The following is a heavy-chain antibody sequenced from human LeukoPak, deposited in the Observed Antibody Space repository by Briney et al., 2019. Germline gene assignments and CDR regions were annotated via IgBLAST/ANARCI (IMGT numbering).Heavy chain of an antibody. D-gene: IGHD3-16*01. CDR2: IKEDGSEK. Sequence: PGGSLRLSCAASGFTFSSYWMTWVRQALGKGLEWVANIKEDGSEKYSVDSVKGRFTISRDNAKNSLYLQMNSLSAEDTAVYYCARDYVVDYWGQGTLVTVSS. CDR3: ARDYVVDY. CDR1: GFTFSSYW. J-gene: IGHJ4*02. V-gene: IGHV3-7*01.